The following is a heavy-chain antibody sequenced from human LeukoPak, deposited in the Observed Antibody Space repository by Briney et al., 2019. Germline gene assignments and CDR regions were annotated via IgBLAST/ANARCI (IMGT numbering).Heavy chain of an antibody. Sequence: GGSLRLSCAASGFIFSDHYMSWIRQAPGKGLERISYITSSSSKMFYADSVKGRFTISRDNSKNSLFLQMDSLRVEDTAVYYCARRIVAAGGYFDSWGQGILVIVSS. J-gene: IGHJ4*02. CDR1: GFIFSDHY. V-gene: IGHV3-11*01. D-gene: IGHD5-12*01. CDR2: ITSSSSKM. CDR3: ARRIVAAGGYFDS.